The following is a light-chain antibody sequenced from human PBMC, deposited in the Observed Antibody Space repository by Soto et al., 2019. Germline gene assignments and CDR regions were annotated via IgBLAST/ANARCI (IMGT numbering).Light chain of an antibody. CDR1: QSIATW. CDR3: QFYKNC. CDR2: DAS. J-gene: IGKJ4*01. V-gene: IGKV1-5*01. Sequence: DNQMSQSPSILSASVGDSVTMTCRGRQSIATWLAWYQQKPGKAAELLIYDASTLDSGVPSRFSGSGAGTEVTLTISNMQPDDFETYYCQFYKNCFGGGTMVEI.